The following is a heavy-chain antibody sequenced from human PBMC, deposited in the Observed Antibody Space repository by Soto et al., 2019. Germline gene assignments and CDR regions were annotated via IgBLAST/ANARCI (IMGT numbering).Heavy chain of an antibody. J-gene: IGHJ5*02. D-gene: IGHD6-6*01. CDR2: INPNSGGT. CDR3: ARGRIAARQNNWFDP. CDR1: GYTFTGYY. V-gene: IGHV1-2*04. Sequence: QVQLVQSGAEVKKPGASVKVSCKASGYTFTGYYMHWVRQAPGQGLEWMGWINPNSGGTNYAQKFQVWVTMTRDTSISTAYMELSRLRSDDTAVYYCARGRIAARQNNWFDPWGQGTLVTVSS.